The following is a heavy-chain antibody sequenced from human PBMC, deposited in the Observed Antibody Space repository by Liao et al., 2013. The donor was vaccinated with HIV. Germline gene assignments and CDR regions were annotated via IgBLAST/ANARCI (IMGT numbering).Heavy chain of an antibody. CDR1: GGSFSGYY. J-gene: IGHJ6*03. CDR2: INHSGST. Sequence: QVQLQQWGAGLLKPSETLSLTCAVYGGSFSGYYWSWIRQPPGKGLEWIGEINHSGSTNYNPSLKSRVTISVDTSKNQFSLKLSSVTAADTAVYYCARGKWLGTYYYYYYMDVWGKGTTVTVSS. D-gene: IGHD6-19*01. CDR3: ARGKWLGTYYYYYYMDV. V-gene: IGHV4-34*01.